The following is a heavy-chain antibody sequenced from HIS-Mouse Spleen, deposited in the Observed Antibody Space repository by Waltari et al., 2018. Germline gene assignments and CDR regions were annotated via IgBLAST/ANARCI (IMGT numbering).Heavy chain of an antibody. CDR3: ARDNGGIAAAKEEGYYFDY. D-gene: IGHD6-13*01. CDR2: MNPNSGNR. CDR1: GYTFTSYD. J-gene: IGHJ4*02. Sequence: QVQLVQSGAEVKKPGASVKVSCKASGYTFTSYDINCVRQSTGQGLEWMGWMNPNSGNRGYAQQFQGRVTMTTDTATSTAYLELRSLRSDDTAVYYCARDNGGIAAAKEEGYYFDYWGQGTLVTVSS. V-gene: IGHV1-8*01.